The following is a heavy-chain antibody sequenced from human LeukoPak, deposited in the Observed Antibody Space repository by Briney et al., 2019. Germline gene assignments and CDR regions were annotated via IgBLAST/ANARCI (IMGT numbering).Heavy chain of an antibody. D-gene: IGHD5/OR15-5a*01. CDR1: GYTFTSYD. CDR2: MNPNSGNT. CDR3: ARLYGVVSIPDWSFDL. Sequence: ASVKVSCKASGYTFTSYDINWVRQATGQGLEWMGWMNPNSGNTGYAQKFQGRVTITADKSTSTAYMELSSLRSEDTAVYYCARLYGVVSIPDWSFDLWGRGTLVTVSS. J-gene: IGHJ2*01. V-gene: IGHV1-8*01.